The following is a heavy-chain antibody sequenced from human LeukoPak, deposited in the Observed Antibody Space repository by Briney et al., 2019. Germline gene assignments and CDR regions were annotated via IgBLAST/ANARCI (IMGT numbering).Heavy chain of an antibody. J-gene: IGHJ4*02. D-gene: IGHD2-15*01. V-gene: IGHV4-31*03. CDR3: VRHSRVVAFDY. CDR2: GYYDGTT. CDR1: GGSISSGGYY. Sequence: SETLSLTCTVSGGSISSGGYYWSWIRQHPGKGLEWIGYGYYDGTTAYNPSLKSRVTISEDTSKNQVSLKLSSVTAADTAVYYCVRHSRVVAFDYWGQGNLVTVSS.